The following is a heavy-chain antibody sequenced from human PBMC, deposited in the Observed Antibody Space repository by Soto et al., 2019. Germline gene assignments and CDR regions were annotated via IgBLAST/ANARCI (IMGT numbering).Heavy chain of an antibody. CDR3: GKVLVGATGHTDSDS. V-gene: IGHV4-39*01. CDR2: IDYNGVT. Sequence: QVRLQESGPGLVKPSGTLSLTCTVSGGSIYRSGYYWGWIRQPPGRGLEWIGNIDYNGVTYSNPSLKSRVTISRDTSKNQFSLKLTSVTAADTALYYCGKVLVGATGHTDSDSWGPGTLVAVSS. J-gene: IGHJ4*02. CDR1: GGSIYRSGYY. D-gene: IGHD2-15*01.